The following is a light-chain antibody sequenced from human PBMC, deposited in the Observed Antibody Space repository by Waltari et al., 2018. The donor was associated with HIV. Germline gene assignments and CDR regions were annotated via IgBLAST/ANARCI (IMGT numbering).Light chain of an antibody. CDR2: ANN. CDR1: SSNIGAGSD. V-gene: IGLV1-40*01. J-gene: IGLJ2*01. CDR3: QSYDSGLSGSV. Sequence: QSVLTQPPSVSGAPGQRVTISCPGSSSNIGAGSDVHWFQQLPGTAPKLLIYANNNRASGVPDRFSGSKFGPSASLAITGLQAEDEANYYCQSYDSGLSGSVFGGGTKLTVL.